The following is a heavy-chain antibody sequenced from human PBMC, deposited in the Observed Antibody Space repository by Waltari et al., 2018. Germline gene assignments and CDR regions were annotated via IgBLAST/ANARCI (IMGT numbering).Heavy chain of an antibody. V-gene: IGHV4-59*01. CDR1: GGSIRGFY. Sequence: QVQLQESGPSLLKPSETLSLICTVSGGSIRGFYWSWVRQPPGKGLDWIGYIYYTGSTNFNPSLKSRVTMSVDTYKNQFSLKLSSVTAADTAFYYCARGGGGNWEWFDPWGQGTLVTVSS. CDR2: IYYTGST. J-gene: IGHJ5*02. CDR3: ARGGGGNWEWFDP. D-gene: IGHD2-15*01.